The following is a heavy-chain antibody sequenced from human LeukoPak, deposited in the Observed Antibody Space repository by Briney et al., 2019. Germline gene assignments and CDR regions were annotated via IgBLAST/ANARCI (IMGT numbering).Heavy chain of an antibody. D-gene: IGHD2-2*01. CDR3: ARGGEVVPAAIGDYYYYYGMDV. V-gene: IGHV1-8*01. CDR1: EYTFTSYD. CDR2: MNPNSGNT. J-gene: IGHJ6*02. Sequence: ASVKVSCKASEYTFTSYDINWVRQATGQGLEWMGWMNPNSGNTGYAQKFQGRVTMTRNTSISTAYMELSSLRSEDTAVYYCARGGEVVPAAIGDYYYYYGMDVWGQGTTVTVSS.